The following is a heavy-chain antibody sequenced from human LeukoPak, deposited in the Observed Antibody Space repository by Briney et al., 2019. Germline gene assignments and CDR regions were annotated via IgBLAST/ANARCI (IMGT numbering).Heavy chain of an antibody. CDR1: GYTFTSYY. CDR3: ARAVAGWYYFDY. D-gene: IGHD6-19*01. CDR2: INPSGGST. V-gene: IGHV1-46*01. J-gene: IGHJ4*02. Sequence: ASVKVSCKASGYTFTSYYMHWVRQAPGQGLEWMGIINPSGGSTSYVQKFQGRVTMTRDTSTSTVYMELSSLRSEDTAVYYCARAVAGWYYFDYWGQGTLVTVSS.